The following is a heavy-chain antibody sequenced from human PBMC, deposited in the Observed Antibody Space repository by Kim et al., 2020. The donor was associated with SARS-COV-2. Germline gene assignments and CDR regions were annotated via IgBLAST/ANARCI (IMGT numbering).Heavy chain of an antibody. CDR1: GFSVTSNY. Sequence: GGSLRLSCAASGFSVTSNYMTWVRQAPGKGLEWVSIFYSGGSTNYADSVKGRFTISRDNSKNTLYLQMNSLRVEDTAVYYCARISSTSCYGCLSMDVWGQGTTVTVSS. J-gene: IGHJ6*02. CDR2: FYSGGST. CDR3: ARISSTSCYGCLSMDV. D-gene: IGHD2-2*01. V-gene: IGHV3-53*01.